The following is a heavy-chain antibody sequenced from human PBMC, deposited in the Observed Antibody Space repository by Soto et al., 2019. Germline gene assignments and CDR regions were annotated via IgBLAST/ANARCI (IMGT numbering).Heavy chain of an antibody. J-gene: IGHJ4*02. V-gene: IGHV5-10-1*01. Sequence: GESLKISCKGSGYSCAAYWISWVRRKPGEGLEWMGRIDASDSQTCYSPSFRGHVTISATKSITTVFLQWSSLRASDTATYYCARQIYASDTGPNFHYSFDYWGQGTPVTVSS. CDR2: IDASDSQT. CDR1: GYSCAAYW. D-gene: IGHD5-18*01. CDR3: ARQIYASDTGPNFHYSFDY.